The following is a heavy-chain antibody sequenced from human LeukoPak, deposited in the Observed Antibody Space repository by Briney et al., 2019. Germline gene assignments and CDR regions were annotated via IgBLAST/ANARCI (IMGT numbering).Heavy chain of an antibody. Sequence: PSETLSLTCTVSGGSISSSSYYWGWIRQPPGKGLEWIGRIYTSGSTNYNPSLKSRVTMSVDTSKNQFSLKLSSVTAADTAVYYCARGVAAAGTRYYYYMDVWGKGTTVTVSS. V-gene: IGHV4-39*07. D-gene: IGHD6-13*01. J-gene: IGHJ6*03. CDR3: ARGVAAAGTRYYYYMDV. CDR1: GGSISSSSYY. CDR2: IYTSGST.